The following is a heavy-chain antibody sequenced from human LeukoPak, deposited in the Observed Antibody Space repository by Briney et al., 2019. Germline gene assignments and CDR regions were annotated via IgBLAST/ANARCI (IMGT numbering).Heavy chain of an antibody. CDR1: GYTFTSYD. J-gene: IGHJ3*02. CDR2: MNPNSGNT. CDR3: VRGLRQWLVEGAFDI. D-gene: IGHD6-19*01. Sequence: ASVKVSCKASGYTFTSYDINWVRQAPGQGLEWMGWMNPNSGNTGYAQKFQGRVTITRDISISTAYMELSSLTSEDTAIYYCVRGLRQWLVEGAFDIWGQGTMVTVSS. V-gene: IGHV1-8*01.